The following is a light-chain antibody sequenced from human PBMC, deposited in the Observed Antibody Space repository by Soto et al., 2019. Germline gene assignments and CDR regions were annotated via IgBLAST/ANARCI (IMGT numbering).Light chain of an antibody. J-gene: IGKJ4*01. Sequence: DIQMTQSPSSLSASVRDRITITCRAIQGISNFLAWYQQKPGKVPKLLIYAASTLQSGVPSRFSGSGSGTDFTLTISSLQPEDVATYYCQKYNSAPPTFGGGTKVEIK. CDR2: AAS. V-gene: IGKV1-27*01. CDR3: QKYNSAPPT. CDR1: QGISNF.